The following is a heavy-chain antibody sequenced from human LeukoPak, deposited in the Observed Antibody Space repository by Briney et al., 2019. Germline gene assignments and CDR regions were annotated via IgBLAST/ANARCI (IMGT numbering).Heavy chain of an antibody. V-gene: IGHV1-2*02. CDR2: INPNSGGT. CDR3: ARYTVVTQDEGNRVFWFDP. Sequence: GASVKVSCKASGYTFTGYYMHWVRQAPGQGLEWMGWINPNSGGTNYAQKSQGRVTMTRDTSISTAYMELSRLRSDDTAVYYCARYTVVTQDEGNRVFWFDPWGQGTLVTVSS. CDR1: GYTFTGYY. J-gene: IGHJ5*02. D-gene: IGHD4-23*01.